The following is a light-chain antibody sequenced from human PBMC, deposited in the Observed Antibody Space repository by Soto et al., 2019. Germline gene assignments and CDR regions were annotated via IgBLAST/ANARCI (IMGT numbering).Light chain of an antibody. Sequence: EIVLTQSPGSLSLSPGERATLSCRASQSVDSSFFAWYQQKPGQAPRLLIHGASNRATGIPDRFSGSGSGTDLTLTISRLEPEDFAVYYCQQYVSSVTFGQGTKVEIK. CDR1: QSVDSSF. V-gene: IGKV3-20*01. CDR3: QQYVSSVT. CDR2: GAS. J-gene: IGKJ1*01.